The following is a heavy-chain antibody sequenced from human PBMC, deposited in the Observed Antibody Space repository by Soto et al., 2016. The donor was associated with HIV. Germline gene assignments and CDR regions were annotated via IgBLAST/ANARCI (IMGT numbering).Heavy chain of an antibody. CDR3: TKDLPGRPVGARGRDYFDY. V-gene: IGHV3-23*01. Sequence: EVQLLESGGGLVQPGGSLRLSCAASGFSFSTYAMSWVRQAPGKGLEWVASISGSGSSTYYADSVKGRFTISRDNSKNTLYLQMNSLRAEDTAVYYCTKDLPGRPVGARGRDYFDYWGQGTLGHRLL. D-gene: IGHD1-26*01. CDR2: ISGSGSST. J-gene: IGHJ4*02. CDR1: GFSFSTYA.